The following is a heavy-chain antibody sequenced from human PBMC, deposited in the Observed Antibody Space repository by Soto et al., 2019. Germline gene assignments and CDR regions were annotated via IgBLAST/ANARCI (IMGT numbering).Heavy chain of an antibody. Sequence: SGGSLRLSCAASGFTFSSYWMHWVRQAPGKGLVWVSRINSDGSSTSYADSVKGRFTISRDNAKNTLYLQMNSLRAEDTAVYYCARENSSSWPLDYWGQGTLVTVSS. J-gene: IGHJ4*02. V-gene: IGHV3-74*01. D-gene: IGHD6-13*01. CDR2: INSDGSST. CDR3: ARENSSSWPLDY. CDR1: GFTFSSYW.